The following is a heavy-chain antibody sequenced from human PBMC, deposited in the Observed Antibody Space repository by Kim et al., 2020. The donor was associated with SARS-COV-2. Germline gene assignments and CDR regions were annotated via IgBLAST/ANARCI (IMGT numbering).Heavy chain of an antibody. V-gene: IGHV4-61*02. D-gene: IGHD3-3*01. CDR2: LYTSGST. CDR1: GGSISSGSCY. Sequence: SETLSLTCTVSGGSISSGSCYWSWIRQPAGKGLEWIGRLYTSGSTNYNPSHNSRVTIVVDTSKNHFPLKLSSVAAADTAVYYCARGVFTYYYYGMDVWGQGTTVTVSS. CDR3: ARGVFTYYYYGMDV. J-gene: IGHJ6*02.